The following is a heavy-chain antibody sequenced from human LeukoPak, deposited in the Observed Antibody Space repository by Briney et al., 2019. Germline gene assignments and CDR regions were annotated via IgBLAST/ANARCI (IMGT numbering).Heavy chain of an antibody. J-gene: IGHJ5*02. V-gene: IGHV4-39*07. Sequence: PSETLSLTCTVSGGSISSSSYYWGWIRQPPGKGLEWIGSIYYSGSTYYNPSLKSRVTISVDTSKNQFSLKLSSVTAADTAVYYCARGAGDDSSGYYYENKEGNWFDPWGQGTLVTVSS. CDR3: ARGAGDDSSGYYYENKEGNWFDP. D-gene: IGHD3-22*01. CDR1: GGSISSSSYY. CDR2: IYYSGST.